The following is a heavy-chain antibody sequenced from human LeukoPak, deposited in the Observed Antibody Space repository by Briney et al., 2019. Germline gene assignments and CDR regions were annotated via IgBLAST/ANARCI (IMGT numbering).Heavy chain of an antibody. CDR2: IYYSGST. Sequence: SETLSLTCSVSGGSISSYYWSWIRQPPGKGLEWIGYIYYSGSTNYNPSLKSRVTISVDTSKNQFSLKLNSVTAADTAVYYCARGDTAMLRWGQGTLVTVSS. J-gene: IGHJ4*02. D-gene: IGHD5-18*01. V-gene: IGHV4-59*01. CDR1: GGSISSYY. CDR3: ARGDTAMLR.